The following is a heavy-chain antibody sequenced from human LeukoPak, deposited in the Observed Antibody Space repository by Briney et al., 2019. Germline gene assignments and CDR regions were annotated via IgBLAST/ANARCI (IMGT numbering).Heavy chain of an antibody. V-gene: IGHV4-39*07. D-gene: IGHD3-9*01. CDR1: GGSISSSSYY. CDR3: ARDKRYFDWLITSGHYYYYMDV. Sequence: RSSETLSLTCTVSGGSISSSSYYWGWIRQPPGKGLEWIGSIYYSGSTYYNPSLKSRVTISVDTSKNQFSLKLSSVTAADTAVYYCARDKRYFDWLITSGHYYYYMDVWGKGTTVTISS. CDR2: IYYSGST. J-gene: IGHJ6*03.